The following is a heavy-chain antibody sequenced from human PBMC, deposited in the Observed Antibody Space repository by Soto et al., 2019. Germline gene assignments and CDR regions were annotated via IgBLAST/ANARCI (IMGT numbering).Heavy chain of an antibody. CDR2: IKSKTDGGTT. CDR1: GFTFSSYG. CDR3: TTNYYGSGSYSWYFDL. D-gene: IGHD3-10*01. J-gene: IGHJ2*01. V-gene: IGHV3-15*01. Sequence: VQLVESGGGVVQPGRSLRLSCAASGFTFSSYGMHWVRQAPGKGLEWVGRIKSKTDGGTTDYAAPVKGRFTISRDDSKNTLYLQMNSLKTEDTAVYYCTTNYYGSGSYSWYFDLWGRGTLVTVSS.